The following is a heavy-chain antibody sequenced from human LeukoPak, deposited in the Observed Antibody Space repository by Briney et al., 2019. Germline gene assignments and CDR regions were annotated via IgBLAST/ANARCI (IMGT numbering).Heavy chain of an antibody. J-gene: IGHJ5*02. V-gene: IGHV4-59*01. CDR1: GGSISSYY. Sequence: SETLSLTCTVSGGSISSYYWSWIRQPPGKGLERIGYIYYSGSTNYNPSLKSRVTISVDTSKNQFSLKLSSVTAADTAVYYCARSLAAEFDPWGQGTLVTVSS. CDR2: IYYSGST. CDR3: ARSLAAEFDP. D-gene: IGHD3-3*02.